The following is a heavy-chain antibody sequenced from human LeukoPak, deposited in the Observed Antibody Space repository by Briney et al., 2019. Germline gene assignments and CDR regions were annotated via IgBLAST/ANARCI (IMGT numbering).Heavy chain of an antibody. V-gene: IGHV3-30-3*01. J-gene: IGHJ4*02. D-gene: IGHD3-10*01. CDR2: TSSDLNVK. Sequence: GGSLRLSCAASGFAFRNYVIHWVRQAPGKGLEWVAVTSSDLNVKLYADSVKGRFTISRDNSRSTLYLQMNSLRPEDTAIYYCAREGYYGSGSPPSLYFDYWGQGTLVTVSS. CDR3: AREGYYGSGSPPSLYFDY. CDR1: GFAFRNYV.